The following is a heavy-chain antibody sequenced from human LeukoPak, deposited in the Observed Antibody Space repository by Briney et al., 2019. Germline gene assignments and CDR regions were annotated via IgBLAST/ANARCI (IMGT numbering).Heavy chain of an antibody. CDR2: IKQDGSEK. V-gene: IGHV3-7*01. CDR3: ARALGSGDFDY. Sequence: GGPLRLSCAASGFIFSNYWMSWVRQAPGKGLEWVANIKQDGSEKYYVDSVKGRFTISRDNAKNSLYPQMNSLRAEDTAVYYCARALGSGDFDYWGQGTLVTVSS. D-gene: IGHD7-27*01. J-gene: IGHJ4*02. CDR1: GFIFSNYW.